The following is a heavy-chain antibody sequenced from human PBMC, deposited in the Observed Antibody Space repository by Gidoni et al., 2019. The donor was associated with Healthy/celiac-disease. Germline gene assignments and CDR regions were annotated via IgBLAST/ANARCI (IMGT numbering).Heavy chain of an antibody. Sequence: EVQLVESGGGLVKPGGSLRLSCAASAFTFSSYSMNWVRQAPGKGLEWVSSISSSSSYIYYADSVKGRFTISRDNAKNSLYLQMNSLRAEDTAVYYCAFGHVGSSYYYYYGMDVWGQGTTVTVSS. J-gene: IGHJ6*02. CDR1: AFTFSSYS. D-gene: IGHD6-6*01. CDR3: AFGHVGSSYYYYYGMDV. CDR2: ISSSSSYI. V-gene: IGHV3-21*01.